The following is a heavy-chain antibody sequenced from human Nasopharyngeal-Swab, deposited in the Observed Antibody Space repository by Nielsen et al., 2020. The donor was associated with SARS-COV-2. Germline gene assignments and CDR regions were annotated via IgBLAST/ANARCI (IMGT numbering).Heavy chain of an antibody. D-gene: IGHD6-13*01. Sequence: WIRQPPGKGLEWIGSIYYSGSTYYNPSLKSRVTISVDTSKNQFSLKLSSVTAADTAVYYCARWRIAAAGNNWFDPWGQGTLVTVFS. J-gene: IGHJ5*02. V-gene: IGHV4-39*01. CDR3: ARWRIAAAGNNWFDP. CDR2: IYYSGST.